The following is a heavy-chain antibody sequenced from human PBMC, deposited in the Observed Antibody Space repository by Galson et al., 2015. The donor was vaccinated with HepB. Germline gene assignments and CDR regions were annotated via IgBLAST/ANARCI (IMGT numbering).Heavy chain of an antibody. CDR1: GYTFTGYY. CDR2: INPNSGGT. D-gene: IGHD1-26*01. CDR3: AREWDLVDVYFQH. J-gene: IGHJ1*01. Sequence: SVKVSCKASGYTFTGYYMHWVRQAPGQGLEWMGWINPNSGGTNYAQKFQGRVTMTRDTSISTAYMELSRLRSDDTAVYYCAREWDLVDVYFQHWGQGTLVTVSS. V-gene: IGHV1-2*02.